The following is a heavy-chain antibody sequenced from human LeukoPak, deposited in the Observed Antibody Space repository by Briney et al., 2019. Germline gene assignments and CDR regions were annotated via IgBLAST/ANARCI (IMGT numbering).Heavy chain of an antibody. D-gene: IGHD2-15*01. CDR1: GGTFSSYA. J-gene: IGHJ4*02. V-gene: IGHV1-69*04. CDR2: IIPILGIA. CDR3: ARVRDIWAPDY. Sequence: SVKVSCKASGGTFSSYAISWVRQAPGQGLEWMGRIIPILGIANYAQKFQGRVTITADKSTSTAYMELSSLRSEDTAVYYCARVRDIWAPDYWGQGTLVTVSS.